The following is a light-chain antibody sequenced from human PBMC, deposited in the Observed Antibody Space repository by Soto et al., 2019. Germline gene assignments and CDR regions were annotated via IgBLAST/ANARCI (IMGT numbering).Light chain of an antibody. CDR3: CSYAGTYSYV. J-gene: IGLJ1*01. CDR2: DVS. V-gene: IGLV2-11*01. CDR1: SNVVGGYDY. Sequence: QSALTQPRSVSGSPGQSVTISCTGTSNVVGGYDYVSWYQQHPGKAPKLIIYDVSKRPSGVPDRFSGSKSGNTASLTISGLQAEDEADYYCCSYAGTYSYVFGTGTKVTVL.